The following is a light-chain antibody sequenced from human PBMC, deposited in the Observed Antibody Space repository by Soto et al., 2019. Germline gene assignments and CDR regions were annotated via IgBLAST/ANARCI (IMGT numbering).Light chain of an antibody. CDR1: SSNIGTNP. CDR2: TNY. V-gene: IGLV1-44*01. Sequence: QSVLTQPPSASGTPGQRVTISCSGGSSNIGTNPVNWYQQLPGTAPKLLIYTNYQRPSGVPDRFSGSKSGTSASLAISGLQSEDEADYCCAAWDDSLNGHVFGTGTKLTVL. J-gene: IGLJ1*01. CDR3: AAWDDSLNGHV.